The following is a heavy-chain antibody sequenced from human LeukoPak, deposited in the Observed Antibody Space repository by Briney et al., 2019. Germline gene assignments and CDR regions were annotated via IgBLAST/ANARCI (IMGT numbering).Heavy chain of an antibody. J-gene: IGHJ4*02. CDR2: ISGSGGST. D-gene: IGHD2-2*01. CDR3: AKDIRVVPAANYFDY. Sequence: PGGSLRLSCAASGFTFSSYAMSWVRQAPGKGLEWVSAISGSGGSTYYADSVKGRFTISRDSSKNTLYLQMNSLRAEDTAVYYCAKDIRVVPAANYFDYWGQGTLVTVSS. CDR1: GFTFSSYA. V-gene: IGHV3-23*01.